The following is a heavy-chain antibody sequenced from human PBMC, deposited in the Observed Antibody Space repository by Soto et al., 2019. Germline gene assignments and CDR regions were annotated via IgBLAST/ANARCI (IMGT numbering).Heavy chain of an antibody. Sequence: GGSLRLSCAASGFTFRSYGMHWVRQAPGKGLEWVTGIYYDGSNKFYVDSVKGRFTISRDNSKNTLYLQMDSLRADDTAIYYCARDSIAVAGTSGFYFDYWGQGALVTVSS. V-gene: IGHV3-33*01. CDR1: GFTFRSYG. D-gene: IGHD6-19*01. CDR3: ARDSIAVAGTSGFYFDY. J-gene: IGHJ4*02. CDR2: IYYDGSNK.